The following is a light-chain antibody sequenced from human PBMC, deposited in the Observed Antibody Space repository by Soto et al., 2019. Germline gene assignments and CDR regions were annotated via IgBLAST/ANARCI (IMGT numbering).Light chain of an antibody. CDR2: GAS. V-gene: IGKV3-20*01. CDR1: QSVTNSF. J-gene: IGKJ5*01. CDR3: QQYGSSAPIT. Sequence: EIVLAQSPGTLSLSPGERATLSCRASQSVTNSFLAWYQQKPGQAPRLLIYGASRRATGIPDRFTGSGSGTDFTLTISRLEPEDFAVYYCQQYGSSAPITFGQGTRLEIK.